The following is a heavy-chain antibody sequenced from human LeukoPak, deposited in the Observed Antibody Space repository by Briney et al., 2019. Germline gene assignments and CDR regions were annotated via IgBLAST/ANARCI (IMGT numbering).Heavy chain of an antibody. J-gene: IGHJ4*02. CDR3: ARVKGSGYRDSIDY. D-gene: IGHD3-3*01. CDR1: GFTFDDYA. Sequence: GGSLRLSCAASGFTFDDYAMNWVRQAPGKGLEWVSGINWNGGSTYYRDSVKGRFTISRDNAKNSLYLQMNSLRAEDTALYYCARVKGSGYRDSIDYWGQGTLVTVSS. CDR2: INWNGGST. V-gene: IGHV3-20*04.